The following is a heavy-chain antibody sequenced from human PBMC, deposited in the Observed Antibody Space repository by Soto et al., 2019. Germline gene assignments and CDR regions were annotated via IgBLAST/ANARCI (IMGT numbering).Heavy chain of an antibody. V-gene: IGHV3-7*01. CDR2: IKQDGSEK. Sequence: GGSLRLSCAASGFTFSSYWMSWVRQAPGKGLEWVANIKQDGSEKYYVDSVKGRFTISRDNAKNSLYLQMNSLRAEDTAVYYCAREESSGYYYVQNHFDYWGQGTLVTVSS. J-gene: IGHJ4*02. CDR3: AREESSGYYYVQNHFDY. CDR1: GFTFSSYW. D-gene: IGHD3-22*01.